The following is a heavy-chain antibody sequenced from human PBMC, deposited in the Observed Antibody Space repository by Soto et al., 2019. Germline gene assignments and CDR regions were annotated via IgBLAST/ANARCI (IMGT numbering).Heavy chain of an antibody. Sequence: SXKVSFKASGGSXISYAIGLVRQAPGQGLEWIGGIIPIFGTANYAQKFQGRVTITADKSTSTDYIELSSLRSEENAVYYCARHRGSGGPYYYYGMDVWGQGPTVTV. CDR1: GGSXISYA. J-gene: IGHJ6*02. CDR2: IIPIFGTA. D-gene: IGHD2-15*01. V-gene: IGHV1-69*06. CDR3: ARHRGSGGPYYYYGMDV.